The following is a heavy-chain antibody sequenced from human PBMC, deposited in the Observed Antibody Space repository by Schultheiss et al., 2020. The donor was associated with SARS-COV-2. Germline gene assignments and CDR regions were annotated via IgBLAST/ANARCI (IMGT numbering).Heavy chain of an antibody. D-gene: IGHD6-19*01. Sequence: SVKVSCKASGGTFSSYAISWGRQAPGQGLEWMGGIIPIFGTANYAQKFQGRVTITADESTSTAYMELSSLRSEDTAVYYYARARYSSGWYYDYWGQGTLVTVSS. CDR1: GGTFSSYA. CDR2: IIPIFGTA. V-gene: IGHV1-69*13. CDR3: ARARYSSGWYYDY. J-gene: IGHJ4*02.